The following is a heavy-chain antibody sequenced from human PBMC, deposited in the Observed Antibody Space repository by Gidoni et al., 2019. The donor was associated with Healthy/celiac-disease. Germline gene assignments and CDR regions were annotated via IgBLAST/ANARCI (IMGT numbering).Heavy chain of an antibody. CDR1: GGSFSGYY. D-gene: IGHD2-2*01. Sequence: QVQLQQWGAGLLKPSETLSLTCAVYGGSFSGYYWSWIRPPPGKGLEWIGEINHSGSTNYNPSLKSRVTISVDTSKNQFSLKLSSVTAADTAVYYCARNPPIYCSSTSCYQDYWGQGTLVTVSS. J-gene: IGHJ4*02. CDR2: INHSGST. CDR3: ARNPPIYCSSTSCYQDY. V-gene: IGHV4-34*01.